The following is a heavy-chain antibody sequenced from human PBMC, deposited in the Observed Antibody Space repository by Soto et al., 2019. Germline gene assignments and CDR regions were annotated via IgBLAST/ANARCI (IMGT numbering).Heavy chain of an antibody. J-gene: IGHJ5*02. Sequence: NPSSTXSLTCAFYGCSLIVYYLIWIRQPPGKGLELIGEINHSGSTNYNPSLKSRVTISVDTSKNQFSLKLSSVTAADTAVYYCARVTSRYGSGSYYRKVGWLDPWGPGTLVTV. CDR3: ARVTSRYGSGSYYRKVGWLDP. D-gene: IGHD3-10*01. CDR2: INHSGST. V-gene: IGHV4-34*01. CDR1: GCSLIVYY.